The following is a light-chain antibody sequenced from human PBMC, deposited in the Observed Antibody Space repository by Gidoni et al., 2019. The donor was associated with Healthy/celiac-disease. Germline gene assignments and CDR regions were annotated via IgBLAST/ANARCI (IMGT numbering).Light chain of an antibody. CDR2: DAS. CDR1: HGVSSY. V-gene: IGKV3-11*01. Sequence: EIVLTQSPATLSLSPGERATLSCRASHGVSSYLAWYQQKPGQAPRLLIYDASNRATGIPARFSGSGSGTDFTLTISSLEPEDFAVYYCQQRSNWPPTFGGGTKVEIK. J-gene: IGKJ4*01. CDR3: QQRSNWPPT.